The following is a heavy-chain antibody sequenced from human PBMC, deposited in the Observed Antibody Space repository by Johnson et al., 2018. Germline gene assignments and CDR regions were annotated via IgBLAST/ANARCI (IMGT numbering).Heavy chain of an antibody. CDR3: ARDKAPYYFDWYFQF. CDR2: ISSDGRNT. CDR1: GFTFGDFV. V-gene: IGHV3-30*03. D-gene: IGHD3-22*01. J-gene: IGHJ1*01. Sequence: QVQLVQSGGGAVQPGRSLRLSCVASGFTFGDFVMYWVRQAPGKGLEWVTAISSDGRNTYYADSVRGRFTISRDNAKNTLHLQMNRLRPEDTAGYYCARDKAPYYFDWYFQFWGQGTLVTVSS.